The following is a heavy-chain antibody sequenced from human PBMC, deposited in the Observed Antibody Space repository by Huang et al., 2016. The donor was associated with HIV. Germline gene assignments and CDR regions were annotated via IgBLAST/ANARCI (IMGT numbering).Heavy chain of an antibody. CDR2: ITPIVGTA. CDR3: ASGLSLVYYLYYMDV. Sequence: QVQLVQSGAEVKKPGSSVKVSCKASGGPFNNYAFSWGRQAPGQGLEWMEGITPIVGTANYAQKVQERVTITADESTRTAYRELSSLRSEDTARYYCASGLSLVYYLYYMDVWGKGTTVTVSS. D-gene: IGHD3-16*02. V-gene: IGHV1-69*13. CDR1: GGPFNNYA. J-gene: IGHJ6*03.